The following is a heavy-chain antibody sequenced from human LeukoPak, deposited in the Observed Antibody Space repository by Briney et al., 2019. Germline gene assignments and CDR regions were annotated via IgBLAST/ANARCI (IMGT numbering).Heavy chain of an antibody. Sequence: SGGSLRLSCAASGFTFDDYGMSWVRQAPGKVLEWVSLLYSGGNTYYADSMKGRLTISRDNSKNTLFFQMNSLRAEDTAVYYCSSILRGAIDIWGQGTMVTVSS. CDR1: GFTFDDYG. CDR3: SSILRGAIDI. CDR2: LYSGGNT. V-gene: IGHV3-53*01. J-gene: IGHJ3*02.